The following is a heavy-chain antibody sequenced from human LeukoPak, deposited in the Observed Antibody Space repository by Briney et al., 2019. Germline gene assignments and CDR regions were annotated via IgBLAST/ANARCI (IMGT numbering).Heavy chain of an antibody. CDR1: GGSISSTASY. CDR2: IYYNGNT. Sequence: PSETLSLTCTDSGGSISSTASYWAWIRQPPGKGLEWIGSIYYNGNTYYHPSLKSRVTMSEDTSKNQFSLKLNSVTAADTAVYYCARRDFGIGWFSPWGEGILVTFSS. D-gene: IGHD1-14*01. J-gene: IGHJ5*02. V-gene: IGHV4-39*01. CDR3: ARRDFGIGWFSP.